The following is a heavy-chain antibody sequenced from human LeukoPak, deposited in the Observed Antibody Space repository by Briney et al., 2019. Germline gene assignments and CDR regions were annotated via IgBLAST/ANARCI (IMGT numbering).Heavy chain of an antibody. Sequence: PETPSLTCTDSGDSLRNSFWSWIRQPAGEGLECIRRVYTSGSTDYDPSSKSRVIISVDSSKNQFSLKQISVTAANTALYCCARTFQCFDFPDFWGQGTLVTVSS. J-gene: IGHJ4*02. V-gene: IGHV4-4*07. D-gene: IGHD3-16*01. CDR2: VYTSGST. CDR3: ARTFQCFDFPDF. CDR1: GDSLRNSF.